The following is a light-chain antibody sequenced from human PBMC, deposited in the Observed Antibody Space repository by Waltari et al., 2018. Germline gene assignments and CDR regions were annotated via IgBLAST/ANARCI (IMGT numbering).Light chain of an antibody. CDR3: QQYVRSPET. CDR2: STS. CDR1: QSVDSDY. V-gene: IGKV3-20*01. Sequence: EIVLMQSTGTLSLSPVDRATLACRASQSVDSDYLAWYQQKPGQAPRLLIYSTSSRAAGIPDRFSGSGSGTDFTLTISRLEPEDFAVYYCQQYVRSPETFGQGTKVEI. J-gene: IGKJ1*01.